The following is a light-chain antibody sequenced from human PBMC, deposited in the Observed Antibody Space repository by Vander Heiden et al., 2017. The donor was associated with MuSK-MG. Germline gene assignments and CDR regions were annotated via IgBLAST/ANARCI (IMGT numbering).Light chain of an antibody. CDR1: QDINNY. CDR2: DAS. J-gene: IGKJ3*01. Sequence: DIQMTQSPSSLSASVGDRVTITSQPSQDINNYLNGDQQKPGKAPKPLIDDASNVETGVKERFSGSGSGTDFTCTNSSVQPEDIAKYYGQHGGTFGHGTKVEI. V-gene: IGKV1-33*01. CDR3: QHGGT.